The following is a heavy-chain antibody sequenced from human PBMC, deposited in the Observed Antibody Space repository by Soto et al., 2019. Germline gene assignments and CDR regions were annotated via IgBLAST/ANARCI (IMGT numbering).Heavy chain of an antibody. D-gene: IGHD1-26*01. CDR3: ARGKVLWFSDIRCLPYFDS. CDR1: GGSISSGTYY. CDR2: IFYTGST. V-gene: IGHV4-31*03. Sequence: QVQLQESGPGLVKPSQTLSLICTVSGGSISSGTYYWSWIHQLPGKGLEWIGYIFYTGSTYYSPSLKGRVTISVGTSKSQFSLKLNSVTAADTGVYYCARGKVLWFSDIRCLPYFDSWGQGTLVTVSS. J-gene: IGHJ4*02.